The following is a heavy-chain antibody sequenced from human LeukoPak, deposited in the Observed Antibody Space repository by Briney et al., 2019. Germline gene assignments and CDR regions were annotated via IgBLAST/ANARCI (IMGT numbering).Heavy chain of an antibody. Sequence: PGRSLRLSCAASGFTFSSYGMHWVRQAPGKGLEWVAVIWYDGSNKYYADSVKGRFTISRDNSKNTLYLQTNSLRAEDTAVYYCASFSSSWSRDYWGQGTLVTVSS. D-gene: IGHD6-13*01. V-gene: IGHV3-33*01. CDR1: GFTFSSYG. CDR2: IWYDGSNK. J-gene: IGHJ4*02. CDR3: ASFSSSWSRDY.